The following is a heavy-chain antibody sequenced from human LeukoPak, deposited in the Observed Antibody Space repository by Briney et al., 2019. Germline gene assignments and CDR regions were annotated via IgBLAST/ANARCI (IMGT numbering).Heavy chain of an antibody. CDR2: IYYSGST. V-gene: IGHV4-59*01. D-gene: IGHD1-26*01. Sequence: PSETLSLTCTVSGGSIGSYYWTWIRQPPGKGLEWIGYIYYSGSTNYNPSLKSRVTISVDTSKNQFSLKLSSVTTADTAVYYCARDRWELLDYWGQGTLVTVSS. CDR3: ARDRWELLDY. J-gene: IGHJ4*02. CDR1: GGSIGSYY.